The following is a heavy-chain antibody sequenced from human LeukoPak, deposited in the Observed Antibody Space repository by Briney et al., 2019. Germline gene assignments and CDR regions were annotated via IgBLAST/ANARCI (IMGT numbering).Heavy chain of an antibody. CDR1: GYTFTGYC. J-gene: IGHJ5*02. Sequence: ASVKVSCKASGYTFTGYCMHWVRQAPGQGLEWMGRINPNSGGTNYAQKFQGRVTMTRDTSISTAYMELSRLRSDDTAVYYCARGIAIVVVPAAMGWFDPWGQGTLVTVSS. V-gene: IGHV1-2*06. CDR3: ARGIAIVVVPAAMGWFDP. CDR2: INPNSGGT. D-gene: IGHD2-2*01.